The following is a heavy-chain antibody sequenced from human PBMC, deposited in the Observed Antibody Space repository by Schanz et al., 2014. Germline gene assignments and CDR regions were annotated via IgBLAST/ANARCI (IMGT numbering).Heavy chain of an antibody. D-gene: IGHD3-22*01. CDR2: IHYSGST. CDR1: GGSIRNYY. Sequence: QVQLQESGPGLVKPSETLSLTCSVSGGSIRNYYWNWIRQPPGKGVEWIGYIHYSGSTNYNPSLESRVARSVDTPKNRFSRRLSSVPAADTAVYYCARLNYDSSGYPYYYGMDVWGQGTTVTVSS. CDR3: ARLNYDSSGYPYYYGMDV. V-gene: IGHV4-59*08. J-gene: IGHJ6*02.